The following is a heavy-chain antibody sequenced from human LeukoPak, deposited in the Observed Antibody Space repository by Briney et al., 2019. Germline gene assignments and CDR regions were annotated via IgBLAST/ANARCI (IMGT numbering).Heavy chain of an antibody. J-gene: IGHJ5*02. Sequence: SETLSLTCTVSTDSISDHYWGWIRQPPGKGLEWIAYISDTGSISYKPSLKSRVTISLKTSQNQFSLKVTSVNTSDTAVYYCARPTENNWFDPWGQGILVTVSS. CDR1: TDSISDHY. CDR3: ARPTENNWFDP. D-gene: IGHD6-6*01. CDR2: ISDTGSI. V-gene: IGHV4-59*11.